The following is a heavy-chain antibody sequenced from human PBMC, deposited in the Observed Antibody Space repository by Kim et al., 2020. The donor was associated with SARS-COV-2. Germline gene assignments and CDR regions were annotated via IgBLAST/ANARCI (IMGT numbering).Heavy chain of an antibody. Sequence: GGSLRLSCATSGFTFSSHSMNWVRQAPGKGLEWVSSISSSGKYIYYADSVKGRFTISRDNAKNSLSLQLNSLRAEDTAVYYCARDFSSSISCYLYWGQGTLVTVSS. CDR3: ARDFSSSISCYLY. CDR2: ISSSGKYI. V-gene: IGHV3-21*01. J-gene: IGHJ4*02. D-gene: IGHD2-2*01. CDR1: GFTFSSHS.